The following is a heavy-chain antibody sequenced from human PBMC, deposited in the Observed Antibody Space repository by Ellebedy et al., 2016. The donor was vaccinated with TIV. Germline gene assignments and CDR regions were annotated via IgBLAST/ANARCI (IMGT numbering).Heavy chain of an antibody. CDR1: GFTFSSHW. CDR2: ISSDGSYT. J-gene: IGHJ5*02. V-gene: IGHV3-74*01. D-gene: IGHD1-1*01. Sequence: PGGSLTLSCTASGFTFSSHWMRWVRQAPRKGLVWVSRISSDGSYTSYADSVKGRFTISRDNAKNTLYLQMNSLRAEDTAVYYCARDIPQRPNPARFDPWGQGTLVTVSS. CDR3: ARDIPQRPNPARFDP.